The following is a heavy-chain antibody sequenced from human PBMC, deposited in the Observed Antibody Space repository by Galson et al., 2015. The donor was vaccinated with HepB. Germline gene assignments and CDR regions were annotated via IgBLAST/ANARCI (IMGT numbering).Heavy chain of an antibody. V-gene: IGHV3-30-3*01. CDR2: ISYDGSNK. CDR3: ARPSVYYGSGSYYSPLGY. Sequence: SLRLSCAASGFTFSSYAMHWVRQAPGKGLEWVAVISYDGSNKYYADSVKGRFTISRDNSKNTLYLQMNSLRAEDTAVYYCARPSVYYGSGSYYSPLGYWGQGTLGTVSS. J-gene: IGHJ4*02. CDR1: GFTFSSYA. D-gene: IGHD3-10*01.